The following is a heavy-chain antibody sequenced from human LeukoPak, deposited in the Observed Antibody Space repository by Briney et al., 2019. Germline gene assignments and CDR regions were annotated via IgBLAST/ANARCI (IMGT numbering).Heavy chain of an antibody. V-gene: IGHV1-2*02. CDR2: INPNSGGT. D-gene: IGHD3-10*01. CDR3: ARDQITMVRGVTSNWFDP. Sequence: ASVKVSCKASGYTFTGYYMHWVRQAPGQGLEWMGWINPNSGGTNYAQKFQGRVTMTRDTSISTAYMELSRLRSDDTAVYYCARDQITMVRGVTSNWFDPWGQGTLVTVSS. J-gene: IGHJ5*02. CDR1: GYTFTGYY.